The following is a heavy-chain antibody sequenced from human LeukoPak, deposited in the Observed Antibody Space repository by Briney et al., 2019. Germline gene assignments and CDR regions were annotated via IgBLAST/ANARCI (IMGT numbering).Heavy chain of an antibody. CDR2: TYYRSKWYN. J-gene: IGHJ4*02. CDR1: GDSVTSNSAA. D-gene: IGHD1-1*01. Sequence: SQTLSLTCAISGDSVTSNSAAWNWIRQSPPRGLEWLGRTYYRSKWYNDYAVSVKRRITINPDASKNHFSLHLNSVTPEDTAVYYCARGTGGVLDYWGQGTLATASS. CDR3: ARGTGGVLDY. V-gene: IGHV6-1*01.